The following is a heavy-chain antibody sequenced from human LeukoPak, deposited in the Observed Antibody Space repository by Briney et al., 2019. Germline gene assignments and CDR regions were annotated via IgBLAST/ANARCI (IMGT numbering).Heavy chain of an antibody. CDR3: ARPKNRENYWRAFDI. J-gene: IGHJ3*02. D-gene: IGHD1-7*01. CDR1: GFTFSDYW. V-gene: IGHV3-7*03. CDR2: IKQDGNEK. Sequence: GGSLRLSCVASGFTFSDYWMTWVRQAPGTGLEWVANIKQDGNEKYYVDSVKGRFTISRDNAKNSLHLQMDNLRAEDTAVYYCARPKNRENYWRAFDIWGQGTLVTVSS.